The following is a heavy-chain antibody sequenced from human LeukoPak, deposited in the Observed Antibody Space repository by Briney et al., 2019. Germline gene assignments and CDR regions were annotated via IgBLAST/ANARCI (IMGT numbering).Heavy chain of an antibody. V-gene: IGHV3-21*01. J-gene: IGHJ5*02. CDR3: ARDPIQANNWFDP. CDR2: ISSSSSYI. Sequence: GGSLRLSCAASGLTFSSYSMNWVRQAPGKGLEWVSSISSSSSYIYYADSVKGRFTISRENAKNSLYLQMNSLRAEDTAVYYCARDPIQANNWFDPWGQETLVTVSS. CDR1: GLTFSSYS. D-gene: IGHD2-21*01.